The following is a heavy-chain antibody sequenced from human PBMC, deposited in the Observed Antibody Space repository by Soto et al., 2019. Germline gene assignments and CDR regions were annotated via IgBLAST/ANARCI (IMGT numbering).Heavy chain of an antibody. V-gene: IGHV3-30-3*01. CDR1: AFTFSSYA. D-gene: IGHD3-16*02. Sequence: PGGSPRLSCAASAFTFSSYAMHWVRQAPGEGLDWVAVISYDGSNEYYADSVKGRFTVSRDNSKNTLYLQRNSLRGEDTAMYYCARGGEAIMITFGGVIAPCSHFDCWGLETLVTVSS. CDR3: ARGGEAIMITFGGVIAPCSHFDC. CDR2: ISYDGSNE. J-gene: IGHJ4*02.